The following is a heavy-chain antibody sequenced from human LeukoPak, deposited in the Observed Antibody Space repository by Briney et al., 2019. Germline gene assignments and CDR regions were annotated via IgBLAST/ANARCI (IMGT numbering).Heavy chain of an antibody. J-gene: IGHJ4*02. CDR2: INWNGGST. CDR3: AREDYYDSSGYYLY. Sequence: GGSLRLSCAASGFTFDDYGMSWVRQAPGKGLECVSGINWNGGSTGYADSVKGRFTISRDNAKNSLYLQMNSLRAEDTALYYCAREDYYDSSGYYLYWGQGTLVTVSS. V-gene: IGHV3-20*04. D-gene: IGHD3-22*01. CDR1: GFTFDDYG.